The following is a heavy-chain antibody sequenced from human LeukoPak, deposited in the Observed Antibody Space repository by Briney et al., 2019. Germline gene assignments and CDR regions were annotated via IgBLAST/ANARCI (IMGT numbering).Heavy chain of an antibody. D-gene: IGHD1-1*01. J-gene: IGHJ4*02. Sequence: GGSLRLSCTASGFPFIEYSMNWVRQVPAKGLDWIAYIGIDSGNTKYADSVRGRFTISADKTKNSLYLQMNSLRVDDTAVYYCARDHNYAFDNWGQETLVSVAS. CDR3: ARDHNYAFDN. V-gene: IGHV3-48*01. CDR1: GFPFIEYS. CDR2: IGIDSGNT.